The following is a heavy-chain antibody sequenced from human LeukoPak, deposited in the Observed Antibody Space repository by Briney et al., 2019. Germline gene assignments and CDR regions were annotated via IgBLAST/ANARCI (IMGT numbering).Heavy chain of an antibody. Sequence: GGSLRLSCAASGFTFSSYWMSWVRQAPGKGLEWVANIKQDGSGKYYVDSVKGRFTISRDNAKNSLYLQMNSLRAEDTAVYYCAREGAVYCTNGVCSTKYYYYYYMDVWGKGTTVTVSS. D-gene: IGHD2-8*01. CDR1: GFTFSSYW. CDR2: IKQDGSGK. CDR3: AREGAVYCTNGVCSTKYYYYYYMDV. V-gene: IGHV3-7*01. J-gene: IGHJ6*03.